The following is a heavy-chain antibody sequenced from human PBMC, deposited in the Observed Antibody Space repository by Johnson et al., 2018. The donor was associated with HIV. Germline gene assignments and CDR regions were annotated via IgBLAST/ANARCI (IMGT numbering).Heavy chain of an antibody. CDR2: ISTSGSTI. V-gene: IGHV3-11*04. Sequence: QMLLVESGGGLVKPGGSLRLSCAASGFTFSDYYMSWIRQAPGKGLEWVSYISTSGSTIYSADSVQGRFTISRDNAKNSLYLQMNSLRAEDTAMYYCAKGQSSGYPKDAFDIWGRGTIVIVSS. J-gene: IGHJ3*02. CDR3: AKGQSSGYPKDAFDI. D-gene: IGHD3-22*01. CDR1: GFTFSDYY.